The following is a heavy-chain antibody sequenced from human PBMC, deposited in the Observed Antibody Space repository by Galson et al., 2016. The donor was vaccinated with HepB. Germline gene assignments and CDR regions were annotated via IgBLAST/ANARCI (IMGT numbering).Heavy chain of an antibody. D-gene: IGHD6-25*01. CDR3: ARERPYSGNYHRALDP. J-gene: IGHJ3*01. V-gene: IGHV3-7*03. Sequence: SLRLSCAASGFTFSNYWMSWVRQAPGKGLEWVANIKQDGSEKYYVDSVKGRITIARDNSENTLSLQMNTLRADDTAVYFCARERPYSGNYHRALDPWGQGTTVTVSS. CDR1: GFTFSNYW. CDR2: IKQDGSEK.